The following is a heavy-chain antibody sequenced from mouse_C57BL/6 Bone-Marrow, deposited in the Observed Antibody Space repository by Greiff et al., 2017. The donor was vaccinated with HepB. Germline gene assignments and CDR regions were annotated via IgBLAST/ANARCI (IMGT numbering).Heavy chain of an antibody. CDR1: GFSLTSYA. V-gene: IGHV2-9-1*01. CDR2: IWTGGGT. CDR3: ARYPSDYGSSIWYFDV. Sequence: VKVVESGPGLVAPSQSLSITCTVSGFSLTSYAISWVRQPPGKGLEWLGVIWTGGGTNYNSALKSRLSISKDNSKSQVFLKMNSLQTDDTARYYCARYPSDYGSSIWYFDVWGTGTTVTVSS. D-gene: IGHD1-1*01. J-gene: IGHJ1*03.